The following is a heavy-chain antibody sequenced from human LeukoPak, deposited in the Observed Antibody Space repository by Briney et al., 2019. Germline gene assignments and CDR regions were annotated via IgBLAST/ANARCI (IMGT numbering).Heavy chain of an antibody. J-gene: IGHJ4*02. CDR1: GVSFSTYY. CDR3: QLYGSDY. CDR2: VNHSGYT. Sequence: SETLSLTCDVSGVSFSTYYWSWIRQSPEKGLEWIGEVNHSGYTNYNPSLKGRVIISVDPSKNQLSLKLSSVIAADTAVYARQLYGSDYWGQGTLVTVSS. V-gene: IGHV4-34*01. D-gene: IGHD4-17*01.